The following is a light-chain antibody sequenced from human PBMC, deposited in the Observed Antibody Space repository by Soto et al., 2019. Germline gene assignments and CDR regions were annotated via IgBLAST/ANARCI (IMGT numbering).Light chain of an antibody. CDR3: CSYVGATTYV. V-gene: IGLV2-23*01. Sequence: QSVLTQPASVSGSPGQSITISCSGTSSNIGGYNVVSWYQQHPGKAPKVIIYEALKRRSGVSNRFSGSISGTTASLTISGLQADDEADYYCCSYVGATTYVFGSGTNVTAL. J-gene: IGLJ1*01. CDR2: EAL. CDR1: SSNIGGYNV.